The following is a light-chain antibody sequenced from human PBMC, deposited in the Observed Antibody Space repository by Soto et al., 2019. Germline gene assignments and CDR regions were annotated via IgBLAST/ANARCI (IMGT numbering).Light chain of an antibody. J-gene: IGKJ1*01. V-gene: IGKV3-20*01. CDR2: AAS. CDR3: QQYCSSPPT. Sequence: EIVLTQSPGTLSLSPGERATLSCRASQSVSSSYLAWYQQKPGQAPRLLIYAASNRATGIPDRFSGSGSGTEFTLTISRLEPEDCAVDHCQQYCSSPPTFGQGTKVEVK. CDR1: QSVSSSY.